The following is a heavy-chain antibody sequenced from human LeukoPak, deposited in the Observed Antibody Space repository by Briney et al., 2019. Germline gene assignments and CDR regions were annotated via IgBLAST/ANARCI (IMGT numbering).Heavy chain of an antibody. CDR3: ARELYIAAIDY. D-gene: IGHD6-6*01. Sequence: SETLSLTCTVSGGSISSYYWSWIRQPPGKGLKWIGYIYYSGSTNYNPSLKSRVTISVDTSKNQFSRKLSSVTAADTAVYYCARELYIAAIDYWGQGTLVTVSS. V-gene: IGHV4-59*01. CDR2: IYYSGST. J-gene: IGHJ4*02. CDR1: GGSISSYY.